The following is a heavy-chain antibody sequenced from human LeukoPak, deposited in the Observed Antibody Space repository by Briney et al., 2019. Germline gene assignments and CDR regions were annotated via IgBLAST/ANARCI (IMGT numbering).Heavy chain of an antibody. CDR2: TKQDGSEK. D-gene: IGHD3-22*01. J-gene: IGHJ3*02. CDR3: AKNRLATTMIVGRNAFDI. CDR1: GFTFSSYW. Sequence: GGSLRLSCAASGFTFSSYWMSWVRQAPGKGLEWVANTKQDGSEKYYVDSVKGRFTISRDNAKNSLYLQMNSLRAEDTAVYYCAKNRLATTMIVGRNAFDIWGQGTMVTVSS. V-gene: IGHV3-7*01.